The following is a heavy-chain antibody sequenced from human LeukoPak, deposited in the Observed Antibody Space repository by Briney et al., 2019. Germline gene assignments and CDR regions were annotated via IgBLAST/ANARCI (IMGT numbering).Heavy chain of an antibody. V-gene: IGHV1-18*01. CDR2: ISAYNGNT. D-gene: IGHD2-15*01. CDR3: ARARASLYYFDY. J-gene: IGHJ4*02. Sequence: ASVKDSCKASGYTFTSYGISWVRQAPGQGLEWMGWISAYNGNTNYAQKLQGRVTMTTDTSTSTAYMELRSLRSDDTAVYYCARARASLYYFDYWGQGTLVTVSS. CDR1: GYTFTSYG.